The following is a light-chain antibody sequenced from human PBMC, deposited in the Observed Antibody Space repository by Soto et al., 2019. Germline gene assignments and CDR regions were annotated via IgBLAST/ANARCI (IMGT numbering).Light chain of an antibody. J-gene: IGKJ1*01. CDR3: QQYGRSPWT. CDR1: QSVRSSY. CDR2: GAS. V-gene: IGKV3-20*01. Sequence: EIVLTQSPGTLSLSPGESATLSCRASQSVRSSYLAWYQQKPGQAPRRLIFGASSRATGIPDRFSGSGSGTDFTLTISRLEPDDFAVYYCQQYGRSPWTFGQGTKVDI.